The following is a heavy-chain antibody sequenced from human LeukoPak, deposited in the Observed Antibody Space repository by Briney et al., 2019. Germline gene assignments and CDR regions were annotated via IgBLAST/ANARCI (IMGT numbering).Heavy chain of an antibody. J-gene: IGHJ3*02. CDR3: ARQDSSWYRHDAFDI. CDR2: MHYSGST. Sequence: PSETVSLTCSVSGASISSYNWGWVRQPPGKGLEWIGYMHYSGSTNYNPSLKSRVTMSVDTSKNQFSLKLSSVTAADTAVYYCARQDSSWYRHDAFDIWGQGTMVTVSS. CDR1: GASISSYN. D-gene: IGHD6-13*01. V-gene: IGHV4-59*12.